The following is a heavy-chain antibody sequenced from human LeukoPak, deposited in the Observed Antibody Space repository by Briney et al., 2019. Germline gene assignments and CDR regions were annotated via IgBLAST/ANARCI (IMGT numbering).Heavy chain of an antibody. CDR2: MNPNSGNT. Sequence: ASVKVSCKASGYTFTSYDINWVRQATGQGLEWMGWMNPNSGNTGYAQKFQGRATMTRNTSISTAYMELSSLRSEDTAVYYCARGLPFSKGSCYTPWGQGTLVTVSS. J-gene: IGHJ5*02. D-gene: IGHD2-2*02. V-gene: IGHV1-8*01. CDR3: ARGLPFSKGSCYTP. CDR1: GYTFTSYD.